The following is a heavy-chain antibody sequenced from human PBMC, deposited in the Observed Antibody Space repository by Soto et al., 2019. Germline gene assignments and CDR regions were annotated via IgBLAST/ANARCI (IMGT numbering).Heavy chain of an antibody. J-gene: IGHJ6*03. D-gene: IGHD6-13*01. CDR3: AGVPDSTAAAGDYYYYYMDV. Sequence: GGSLRLSCAASGFTFSSYSMNWVRQAPGKGLEWVSSISSSSGYIYYADSVKGRFTISRDNAKNSLYLQMNSLRAEDTAVYYCAGVPDSTAAAGDYYYYYMDVWGKGTTVTVSS. CDR2: ISSSSGYI. V-gene: IGHV3-21*01. CDR1: GFTFSSYS.